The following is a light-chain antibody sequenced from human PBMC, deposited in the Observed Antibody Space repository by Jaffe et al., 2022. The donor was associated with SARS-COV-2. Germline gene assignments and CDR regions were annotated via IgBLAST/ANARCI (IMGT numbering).Light chain of an antibody. Sequence: EIVLTQSPGTLSLSPGERATLSCRASQRLSSSYLAWYQQKPGQAPRLLIFGASTRATGIPDRFSGSGSGTDFTLTISRLEPEDFAVYYCQQYGTSQTFGQGTKVEIK. CDR3: QQYGTSQT. J-gene: IGKJ1*01. V-gene: IGKV3-20*01. CDR1: QRLSSSY. CDR2: GAS.